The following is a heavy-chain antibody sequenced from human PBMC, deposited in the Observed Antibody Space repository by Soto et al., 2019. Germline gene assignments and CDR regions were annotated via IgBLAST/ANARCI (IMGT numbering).Heavy chain of an antibody. V-gene: IGHV3-48*01. CDR1: GVTFSTHS. J-gene: IGHJ4*02. CDR3: VGEVGFQLIY. D-gene: IGHD2-2*01. CDR2: ITSSSVTM. Sequence: PGGSLRLSCAASGVTFSTHSMNWVRQAPGKGLEWISYITSSSVTMYADSVKGRFTISRDNAKNSLYLQMNSLRAEDTAVYFCVGEVGFQLIYWGQGTLVTVSS.